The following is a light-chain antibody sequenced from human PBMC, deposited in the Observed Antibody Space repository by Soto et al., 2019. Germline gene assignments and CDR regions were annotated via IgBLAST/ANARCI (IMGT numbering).Light chain of an antibody. J-gene: IGKJ1*01. CDR2: AAS. Sequence: DIQMTRSPSSLSASVGDRVTITCRASQSISSYLNWFQQKPGKAPKLLIYAASSLQSGVPSRFSGSGSGTDFTLTISSVQPEDFATYYCQQSYSTLWTFGQGTKVEIK. V-gene: IGKV1-39*01. CDR3: QQSYSTLWT. CDR1: QSISSY.